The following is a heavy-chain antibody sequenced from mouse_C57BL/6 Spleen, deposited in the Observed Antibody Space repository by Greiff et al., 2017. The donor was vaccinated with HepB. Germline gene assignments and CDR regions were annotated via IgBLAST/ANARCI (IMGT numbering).Heavy chain of an antibody. CDR3: ARTGTDY. J-gene: IGHJ2*01. CDR2: IYPGDGDT. CDR1: GYAFSSSW. D-gene: IGHD4-1*01. V-gene: IGHV1-82*01. Sequence: QVQLQQSGPELVKPGASVKISCKAFGYAFSSSWMNWVKQRPGKGLEWIGRIYPGDGDTNYNGKFKGKATLAADKSSSAAYMQLSSLTSEDSAVYCCARTGTDYWGQGTTLTVSS.